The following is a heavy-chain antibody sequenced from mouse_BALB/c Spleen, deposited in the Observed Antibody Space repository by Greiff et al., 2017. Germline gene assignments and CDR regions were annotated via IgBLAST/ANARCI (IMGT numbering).Heavy chain of an antibody. CDR2: IYWDDDK. J-gene: IGHJ4*01. CDR1: GFSLSTSGMG. D-gene: IGHD2-3*01. CDR3: ARTIYDGYYYAMDY. V-gene: IGHV8-12*01. Sequence: QVTLKVSGPGILQPSQTLSLTCSFSGFSLSTSGMGVSWIRQPSGKGLEWLAHIYWDDDKRYNPSLKSRLTLSKDTSRNQVFLKITSVDTADTATYYCARTIYDGYYYAMDYWGQGTSVTVSS.